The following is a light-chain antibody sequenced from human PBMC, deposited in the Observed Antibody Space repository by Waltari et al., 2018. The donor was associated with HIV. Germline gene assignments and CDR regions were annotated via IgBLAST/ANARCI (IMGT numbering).Light chain of an antibody. V-gene: IGLV1-44*01. J-gene: IGLJ2*01. CDR3: AAWDDSLNAVV. CDR2: SNN. Sequence: VLTQPPSASGTPGQGVTISCSGSTSNIGQNTVNWYQQFPGTAPKLLIYSNNQRPSGVPDRFSGSKSGTSASLAITGLQSEDDTDYYCAAWDDSLNAVVFGGGTKLTVL. CDR1: TSNIGQNT.